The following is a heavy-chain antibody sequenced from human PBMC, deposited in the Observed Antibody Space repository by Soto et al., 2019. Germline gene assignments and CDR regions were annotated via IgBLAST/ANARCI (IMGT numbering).Heavy chain of an antibody. D-gene: IGHD4-17*01. V-gene: IGHV3-30*18. J-gene: IGHJ4*02. Sequence: QVQLVESGGGVVQPGRSLRLSCAASGFTFSNYGMHWVRQAPGKGLEWVAVISYHGSDKYYADSVKGRFTISRDNSKNKLYLQMDRLRAEEKAVYYCAKDYLPPPVTTVGYWGQGTLVTVSS. CDR3: AKDYLPPPVTTVGY. CDR1: GFTFSNYG. CDR2: ISYHGSDK.